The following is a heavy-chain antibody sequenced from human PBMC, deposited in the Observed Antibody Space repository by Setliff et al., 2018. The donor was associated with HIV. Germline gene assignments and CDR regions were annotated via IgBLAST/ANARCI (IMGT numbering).Heavy chain of an antibody. Sequence: GESLKISCKASGYSFSDYWIGWVRQMPGKGLEWVAIIFPGDSETRYSPSFEGQVTISADRSVNTVYLQWSSLRASDTAIYYCTRHPLRPGIAGYFYFVDVWGTGTTVTVSS. V-gene: IGHV5-51*01. CDR2: IFPGDSET. D-gene: IGHD3-9*01. CDR3: TRHPLRPGIAGYFYFVDV. CDR1: GYSFSDYW. J-gene: IGHJ6*03.